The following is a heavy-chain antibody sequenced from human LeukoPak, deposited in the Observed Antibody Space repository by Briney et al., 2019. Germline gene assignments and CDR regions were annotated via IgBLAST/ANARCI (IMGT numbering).Heavy chain of an antibody. CDR1: GFIFKDFY. V-gene: IGHV3-7*01. Sequence: PGGSLRLSCEASGFIFKDFYMTWVRQAPGTGLEWVATIDQDGSAEYYVDSAKGRFTMSRDNAKNSVFLQMDSLRAEETAVYYCARSVGAGNNYFHYGMDVWGQGTTVTVSS. CDR3: ARSVGAGNNYFHYGMDV. CDR2: IDQDGSAE. J-gene: IGHJ6*02. D-gene: IGHD1-26*01.